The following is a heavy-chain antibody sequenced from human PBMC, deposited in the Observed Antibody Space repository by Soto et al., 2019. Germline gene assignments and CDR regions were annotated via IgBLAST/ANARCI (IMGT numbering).Heavy chain of an antibody. CDR1: GFPFSNAV. J-gene: IGHJ6*02. CDR3: TTADVLLFLEWLLETNYYYGMDV. CDR2: IKSKTDGGTT. V-gene: IGHV3-15*07. D-gene: IGHD3-3*01. Sequence: GGSLIVSCAAAGFPFSNAVMNWVRKDPGKGLEWVGRIKSKTDGGTTDYAAPVKGRFTISRDDSKNTLYLQMNSLKTEDTAVYYCTTADVLLFLEWLLETNYYYGMDVWGQGTTVTVSS.